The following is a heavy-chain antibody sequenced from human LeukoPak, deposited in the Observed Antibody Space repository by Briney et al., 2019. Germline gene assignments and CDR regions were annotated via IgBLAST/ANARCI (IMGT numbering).Heavy chain of an antibody. J-gene: IGHJ4*02. Sequence: PSETLSLTCTVSGGSINYWSWIRQPAGKGLEWIGRIYSTGSTNYNPSLKSRVTMSVDTSKNQFSLRLRSVTAADTAVYYCARQIASAGTAGFDFWGQGALDTVSS. V-gene: IGHV4-4*07. CDR3: ARQIASAGTAGFDF. CDR1: GGSINY. D-gene: IGHD6-13*01. CDR2: IYSTGST.